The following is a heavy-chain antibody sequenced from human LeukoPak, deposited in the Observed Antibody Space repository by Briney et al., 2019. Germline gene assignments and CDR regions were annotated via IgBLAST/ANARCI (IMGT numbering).Heavy chain of an antibody. V-gene: IGHV1-69*04. CDR1: GGTFSSYA. CDR3: ARGAGSGNYYNFDY. J-gene: IGHJ4*02. D-gene: IGHD3-10*01. Sequence: GASVKVSCKASGGTFSSYAISWVRQAPGQGLEWMGRIIPILGIANYAQKFQGRVTITADKSTSTAYMELSSLRSEDTAVYYCARGAGSGNYYNFDYWGQGTLVTVSS. CDR2: IIPILGIA.